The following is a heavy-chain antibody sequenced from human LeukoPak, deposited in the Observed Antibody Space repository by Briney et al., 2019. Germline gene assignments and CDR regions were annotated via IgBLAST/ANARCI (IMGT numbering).Heavy chain of an antibody. CDR3: ARDLIHTTTEDY. CDR2: ISYDGSNK. Sequence: GGSLRLSCAASGFTFSTYEMNWVRQAPGKGLEWVAFISYDGSNKYYADSVKGRFTISRDNSKNTLYLQMNSLRPEDTAVYYCARDLIHTTTEDYWGQGTLVTVSS. J-gene: IGHJ4*02. D-gene: IGHD1-26*01. CDR1: GFTFSTYE. V-gene: IGHV3-30*04.